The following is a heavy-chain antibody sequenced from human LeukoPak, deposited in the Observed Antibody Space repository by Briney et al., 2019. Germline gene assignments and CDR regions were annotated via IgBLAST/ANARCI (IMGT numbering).Heavy chain of an antibody. CDR2: IMPLFNTA. J-gene: IGHJ6*03. V-gene: IGHV1-69*05. CDR3: ARVDRYHYYLDV. Sequence: SVKVSCKASGGTFSSCSITWVRQAPGQGLEWMGGIMPLFNTANYAQQFQGRVTITTDESTSTAYMELSSLRFEDTAMYYCARVDRYHYYLDVWGKGTTVTVSS. CDR1: GGTFSSCS.